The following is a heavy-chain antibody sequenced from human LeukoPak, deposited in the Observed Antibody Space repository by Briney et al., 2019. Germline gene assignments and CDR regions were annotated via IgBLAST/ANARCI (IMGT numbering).Heavy chain of an antibody. CDR1: GGSFSGYY. J-gene: IGHJ6*03. CDR3: ARGRVLRFLEWLSTGRYYYYMDV. D-gene: IGHD3-3*01. CDR2: INHSGST. Sequence: SETLSLTCAVYGGSFSGYYWSWIRQPPGKGLEWIGEINHSGSTNYNPSLKSRVTISVDTSKNQFSLKLSSVTAADTAVYYCARGRVLRFLEWLSTGRYYYYMDVWGKGTTVTVSS. V-gene: IGHV4-34*01.